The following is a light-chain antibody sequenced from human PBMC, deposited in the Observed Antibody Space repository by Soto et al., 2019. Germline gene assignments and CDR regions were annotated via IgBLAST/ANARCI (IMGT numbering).Light chain of an antibody. CDR1: SSNIGAGYD. J-gene: IGLJ3*02. Sequence: QSVLTQPPSVSGAPGQRVTISCTGSSSNIGAGYDVHWYQQLPGTAPKLLIYGNSNRPSGVPDRFSGPKSATSASLAITGLQAEDEADYYCQSYDSSLRGSVFGGGTKVTVL. V-gene: IGLV1-40*01. CDR3: QSYDSSLRGSV. CDR2: GNS.